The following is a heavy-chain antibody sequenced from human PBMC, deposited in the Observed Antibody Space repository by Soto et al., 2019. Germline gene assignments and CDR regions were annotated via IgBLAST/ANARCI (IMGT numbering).Heavy chain of an antibody. V-gene: IGHV1-69*01. CDR3: ARVVVGSRLSLDY. CDR1: GGTFSSYT. D-gene: IGHD1-26*01. CDR2: ISPIFGTP. Sequence: QVQQVRSGAEVKKPGSSVTVSCKASGGTFSSYTISWVRQAPGQGLEWMAGISPIFGTPIYAQKFQDRVTITADDSTMTAYMEINRLTSEDTAVYYCARVVVGSRLSLDYWGQGTLVSISS. J-gene: IGHJ4*02.